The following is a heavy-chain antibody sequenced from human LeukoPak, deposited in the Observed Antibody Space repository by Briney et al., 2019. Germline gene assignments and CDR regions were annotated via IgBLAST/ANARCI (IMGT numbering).Heavy chain of an antibody. CDR2: ISSGGSST. D-gene: IGHD3-10*01. J-gene: IGHJ5*02. CDR1: GFTFANFA. Sequence: GGSLRLSCAASGFTFANFAMTWVRQAPGKGLEWVSSISSGGSSTYYADSVKGRFTVSRDNSKNTLYLQTNSLRAEDTAVYYCAKDMVRGVMSTLFDPWGQGTLVTVSS. V-gene: IGHV3-23*01. CDR3: AKDMVRGVMSTLFDP.